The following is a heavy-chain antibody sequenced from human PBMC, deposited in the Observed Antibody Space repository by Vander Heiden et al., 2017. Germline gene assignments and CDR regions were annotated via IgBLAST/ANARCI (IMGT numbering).Heavy chain of an antibody. CDR3: ARDGPQRYENGWYGMEGY. Sequence: EVHLVESGGGLVQPGGSLRLPCATSGFTFSNYNMVWVRQAPGKGLEWVAYINSASRTIFYAASVQGRFTVSRDNAKNSLFLQMNSLRDEDTAVYYCARDGPQRYENGWYGMEGYWGQGTLVTVSS. J-gene: IGHJ4*02. D-gene: IGHD6-19*01. CDR2: INSASRTI. V-gene: IGHV3-48*02. CDR1: GFTFSNYN.